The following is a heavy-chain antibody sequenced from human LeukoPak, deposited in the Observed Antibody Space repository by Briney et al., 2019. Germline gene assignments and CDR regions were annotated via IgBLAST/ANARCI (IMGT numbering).Heavy chain of an antibody. CDR2: IIPIFGTA. D-gene: IGHD1-26*01. Sequence: SVTVSCKASGGTFSSYAISWVRQAPGQGLEWMGGIIPIFGTANYVQKFQGRVTITADESTSTAYMELSSLRSEDTAVYYCAREGGSYYGSQYDYWGQGTLVTVSS. V-gene: IGHV1-69*13. CDR1: GGTFSSYA. J-gene: IGHJ4*02. CDR3: AREGGSYYGSQYDY.